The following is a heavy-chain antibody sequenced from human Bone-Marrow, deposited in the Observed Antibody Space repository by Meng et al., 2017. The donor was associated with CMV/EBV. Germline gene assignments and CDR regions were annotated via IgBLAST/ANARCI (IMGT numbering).Heavy chain of an antibody. V-gene: IGHV1-3*01. J-gene: IGHJ5*02. CDR1: GDTFTHYA. D-gene: IGHD5-24*01. Sequence: VSCKASGDTFTHYAMRWVREAPGQRLEWMGWINAGNGNTKYSQKYQGRVTITRDTSASTAYMELSSLRSEDTAVYYCASSVTRGFDPWGQGTLVTVSS. CDR2: INAGNGNT. CDR3: ASSVTRGFDP.